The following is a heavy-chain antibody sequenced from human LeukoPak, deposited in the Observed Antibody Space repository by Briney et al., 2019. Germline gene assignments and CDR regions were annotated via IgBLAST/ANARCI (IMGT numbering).Heavy chain of an antibody. Sequence: PSETLSLTCTVSGGTIGSYYWSWIRQPPGKGPEWIGYIYYSGSTNYNPSLKSRVTISVDTSKTQFSLNLSSVTAADTAVYYCARPRSSSGWDGDFDYWGQGTLVTVSS. D-gene: IGHD6-19*01. J-gene: IGHJ4*02. CDR2: IYYSGST. CDR1: GGTIGSYY. CDR3: ARPRSSSGWDGDFDY. V-gene: IGHV4-59*12.